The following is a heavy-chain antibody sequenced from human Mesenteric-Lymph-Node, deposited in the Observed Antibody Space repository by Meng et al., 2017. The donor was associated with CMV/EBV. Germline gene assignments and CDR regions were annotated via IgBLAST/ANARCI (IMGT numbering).Heavy chain of an antibody. CDR2: INHSGST. D-gene: IGHD2-2*03. Sequence: SETLSLTCAVYGGSFSGYYWSWIRQPPGKGLEWIGEINHSGSTNYNPSLKSRVTISVDTSKNQFSLKLSSVTAADTAVYYCARHGYCSSISLCWFDPWGQGTLVTVSS. CDR1: GGSFSGYY. J-gene: IGHJ5*02. CDR3: ARHGYCSSISLCWFDP. V-gene: IGHV4-34*01.